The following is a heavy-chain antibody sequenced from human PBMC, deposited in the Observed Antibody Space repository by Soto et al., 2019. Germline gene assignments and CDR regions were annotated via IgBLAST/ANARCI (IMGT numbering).Heavy chain of an antibody. CDR2: ISYDGAGT. CDR3: AIARWDAYGAS. Sequence: GGSLRLSCAASGFTFSTYAMAWVRQPPGEGLDWVARISYDGAGTRYADSVKGRFSISRDNSKNTVHLQMSSLRAEDTAVYYCAIARWDAYGASWGQGTLVTVSS. CDR1: GFTFSTYA. J-gene: IGHJ5*02. D-gene: IGHD4-17*01. V-gene: IGHV3-23*01.